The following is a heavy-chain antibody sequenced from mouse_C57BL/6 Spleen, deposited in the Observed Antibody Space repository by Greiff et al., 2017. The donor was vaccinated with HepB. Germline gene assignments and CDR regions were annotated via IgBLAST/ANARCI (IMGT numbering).Heavy chain of an antibody. CDR1: GYTFTSYW. V-gene: IGHV1-59*01. J-gene: IGHJ4*01. CDR3: ARSYYDPLYAMDY. CDR2: IDPSDSYT. Sequence: VKLQQPGAELVRPGTSVKLSCKASGYTFTSYWMHWVKQRPGQGLEWIGVIDPSDSYTNYNQKFKGKATLTVDTSSSTAYMQLSSLTSEDSAVYYCARSYYDPLYAMDYWGQGTSVTVSS. D-gene: IGHD2-4*01.